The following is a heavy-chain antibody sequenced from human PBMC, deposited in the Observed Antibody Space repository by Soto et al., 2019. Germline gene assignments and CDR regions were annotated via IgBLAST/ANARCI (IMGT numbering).Heavy chain of an antibody. CDR1: GFTFSDYY. V-gene: IGHV3-11*01. Sequence: GGSLRLSCAASGFTFSDYYMSWIRQAPGKGLEWVSHIHSSGTTIYYADSVKGRFTISRDNAKNSLYLQMNSLKAEDTAVYYCARANNWNEFDYWGQGTLVTVSS. CDR3: ARANNWNEFDY. J-gene: IGHJ4*02. CDR2: IHSSGTTI. D-gene: IGHD1-20*01.